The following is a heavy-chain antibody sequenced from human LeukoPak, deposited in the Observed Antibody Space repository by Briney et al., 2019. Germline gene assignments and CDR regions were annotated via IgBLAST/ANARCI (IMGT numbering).Heavy chain of an antibody. CDR2: ISSSSSTI. CDR1: GFTFSSYS. D-gene: IGHD2-8*01. J-gene: IGHJ6*02. CDR3: ARTPGYAIPYYYGMDV. V-gene: IGHV3-48*01. Sequence: GGSLRLSCAASGFTFSSYSMNWVRQAPGKGLEWVSYISSSSSTIYYADSVKGRFTISRDSAKNSLYLQMNSLRAEDTAVYYCARTPGYAIPYYYGMDVWGQGTTVTVSS.